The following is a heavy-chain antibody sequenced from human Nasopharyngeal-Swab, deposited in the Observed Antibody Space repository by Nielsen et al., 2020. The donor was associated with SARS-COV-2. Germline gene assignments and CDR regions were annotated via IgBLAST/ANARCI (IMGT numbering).Heavy chain of an antibody. CDR1: GFTFDDYA. D-gene: IGHD6-19*01. V-gene: IGHV3-9*01. J-gene: IGHJ4*02. CDR3: AKDTVIAVAGNFDY. Sequence: SLKISCAASGFTFDDYAMHWVRQAPGKGLEWVSGISWNSGSIGYADSVKGRFTISRDNAKNSLYLQMNSLRAEDTALYYCAKDTVIAVAGNFDYWGKGNLVTVSA. CDR2: ISWNSGSI.